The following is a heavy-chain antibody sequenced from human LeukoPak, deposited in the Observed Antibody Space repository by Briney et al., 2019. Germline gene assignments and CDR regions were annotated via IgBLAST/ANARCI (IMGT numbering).Heavy chain of an antibody. CDR3: TRLSYDSSGYYSMSYWFDP. CDR1: GFTFSSYA. D-gene: IGHD3-22*01. CDR2: IRSKANSYAT. V-gene: IGHV3-73*01. Sequence: GGSLRLSCAASGFTFSSYAMSWVRQAPGKGLEWVGRIRSKANSYATAYAASVKGRFTISRDDSKNTAYLQMNSLKTEDTAVYYCTRLSYDSSGYYSMSYWFDPWGQGTLVTVSS. J-gene: IGHJ5*02.